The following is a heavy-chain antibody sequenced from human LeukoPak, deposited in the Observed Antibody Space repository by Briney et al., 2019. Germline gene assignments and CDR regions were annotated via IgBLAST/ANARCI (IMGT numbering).Heavy chain of an antibody. CDR1: GITFSSYG. CDR2: ISSTGGTT. V-gene: IGHV3-23*01. CDR3: ARDSEVGAFDI. Sequence: GGTLRLSCAASGITFSSYGMSWVRQAPGKGLEWVSSISSTGGTTYYADSVKGRFTISRDNSKNTLYLQMNSLRAEDTAVYYCARDSEVGAFDIWGQGTMVTVSS. D-gene: IGHD1-26*01. J-gene: IGHJ3*02.